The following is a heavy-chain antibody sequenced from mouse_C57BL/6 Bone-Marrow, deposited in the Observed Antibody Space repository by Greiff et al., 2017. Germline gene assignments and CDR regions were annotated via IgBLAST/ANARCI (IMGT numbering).Heavy chain of an antibody. CDR3: ARKLPFDY. J-gene: IGHJ2*01. CDR2: INTSNGGT. D-gene: IGHD2-1*01. CDR1: GYTFTSYW. V-gene: IGHV1-53*01. Sequence: VQLQQPGTELVKPGASVKLSCKASGYTFTSYWMHWVKQRPGQGLEWIGNINTSNGGTNYNEKFKSKATLTVAKTSSTAYMQLSSLTSEDAAVLYCARKLPFDYWGQGTTLTVSA.